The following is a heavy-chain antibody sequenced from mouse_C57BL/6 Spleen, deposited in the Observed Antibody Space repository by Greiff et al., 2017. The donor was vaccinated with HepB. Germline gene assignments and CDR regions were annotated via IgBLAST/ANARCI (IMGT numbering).Heavy chain of an antibody. D-gene: IGHD1-1*01. CDR3: ARKYYGSYYYAMDY. V-gene: IGHV1-55*01. CDR1: GYTFTSYW. CDR2: IYPGSGST. Sequence: VKLQQPGAELVKPGASVKMSCKASGYTFTSYWITWVKQRPGQGLEWIGDIYPGSGSTNYNEKFKSKATLTVDTSSSTAYMQLSSLTSEDSAVYYCARKYYGSYYYAMDYWGQGTSVTVSS. J-gene: IGHJ4*01.